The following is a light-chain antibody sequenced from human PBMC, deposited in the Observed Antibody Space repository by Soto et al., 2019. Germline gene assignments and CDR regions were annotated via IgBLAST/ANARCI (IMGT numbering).Light chain of an antibody. V-gene: IGLV4-69*01. CDR1: SGHSSYA. CDR2: LNSDGSH. J-gene: IGLJ2*01. Sequence: QLVLTQSPSASASLGASVKLTCTLSSGHSSYAIAWHQQQPEKGPRYLMKLNSDGSHSKGDGIPDRFSGSSSGAERYLTISSRQSEDEADYYGQTWGTGVVFGGGTKLTVL. CDR3: QTWGTGVV.